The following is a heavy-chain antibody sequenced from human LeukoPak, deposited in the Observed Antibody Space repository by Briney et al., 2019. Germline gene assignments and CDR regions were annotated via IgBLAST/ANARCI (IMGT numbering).Heavy chain of an antibody. J-gene: IGHJ6*02. CDR3: ARVGAIGQQQLGYYGMDV. CDR1: GYTFTSYG. Sequence: ALVKVSCKASGYTFTSYGISWVRQAPGQGLEWKGWISAYNGNTNYGQKLQGRVTMTTDTSTSTAYMELRSLRSDDTAVYYCARVGAIGQQQLGYYGMDVWGQGTTVTVSS. CDR2: ISAYNGNT. D-gene: IGHD6-13*01. V-gene: IGHV1-18*01.